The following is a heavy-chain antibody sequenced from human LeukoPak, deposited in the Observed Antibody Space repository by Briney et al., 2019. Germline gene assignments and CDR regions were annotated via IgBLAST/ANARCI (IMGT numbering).Heavy chain of an antibody. V-gene: IGHV3-74*01. CDR3: ARDRRLWNMDV. CDR2: INSDGSTT. CDR1: GLTFSSYW. Sequence: GGSLRLSCAASGLTFSSYWMHWVRQAPGKGLVWVSRINSDGSTTTYADSVKGRFTISKDNAMNTLYLQMNSLRAEDTAVYYCARDRRLWNMDVWGTGTTVTISS. J-gene: IGHJ6*03. D-gene: IGHD4/OR15-4a*01.